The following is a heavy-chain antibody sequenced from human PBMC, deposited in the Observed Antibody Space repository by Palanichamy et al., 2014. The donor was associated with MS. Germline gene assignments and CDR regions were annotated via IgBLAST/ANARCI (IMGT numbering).Heavy chain of an antibody. Sequence: EVQLVESGGGLVQPGGSLRLSCAASGFTFSSYEMNWVRQAPGKGLEWVSYISNSGSTKYHADSVKGRFTISRDNAKNSLDLQMNSLRAEETALYYCARGACGSSSCTIDSWGQGTLVTVSS. J-gene: IGHJ4*02. D-gene: IGHD2-2*01. V-gene: IGHV3-48*03. CDR3: ARGACGSSSCTIDS. CDR2: ISNSGSTK. CDR1: GFTFSSYE.